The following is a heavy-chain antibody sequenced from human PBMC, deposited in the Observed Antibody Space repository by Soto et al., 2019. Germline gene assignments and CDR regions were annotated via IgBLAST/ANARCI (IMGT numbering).Heavy chain of an antibody. D-gene: IGHD3-10*01. J-gene: IGHJ4*02. CDR1: GFTFSGSG. Sequence: LRLSCAASGFTFSGSGMHWVRQASGKGLEWVGRIRNKVYSYATAFAASVKGRFTISRDDSKNTTFLQMDSLKTEDTAVYYCTTEPGHYWGQGTLVTVSS. CDR3: TTEPGHY. V-gene: IGHV3-73*01. CDR2: IRNKVYSYAT.